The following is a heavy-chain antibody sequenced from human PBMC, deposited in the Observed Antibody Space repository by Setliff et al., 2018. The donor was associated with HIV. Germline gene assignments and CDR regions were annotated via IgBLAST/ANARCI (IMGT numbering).Heavy chain of an antibody. D-gene: IGHD3-22*01. J-gene: IGHJ4*02. CDR3: ARGPASGDYSYYFDY. CDR2: IKQDGSEK. Sequence: GGSLRLSCAASGFTFSSYWMTWVRQAPGKGLEWVANIKQDGSEKYYMDSVKGRFTISRDNAKNSLYLQMNSLRAEDTAVYYCARGPASGDYSYYFDYWGQGTLVTVSS. V-gene: IGHV3-7*03. CDR1: GFTFSSYW.